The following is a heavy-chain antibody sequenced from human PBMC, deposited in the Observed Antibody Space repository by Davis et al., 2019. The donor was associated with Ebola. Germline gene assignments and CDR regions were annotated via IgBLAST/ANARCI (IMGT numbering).Heavy chain of an antibody. CDR3: ARVTTGGWDGMDV. J-gene: IGHJ6*04. CDR1: GFTFSDYY. Sequence: GESLKISCAASGFTFSDYYMSWIRQAPGKGLEWVSYISSSGSTIYYADSVKGRFTISRDNAKNSLYLQMNSLRAEDTAVYYCARVTTGGWDGMDVWGKGTTVTASS. V-gene: IGHV3-11*01. D-gene: IGHD2-8*02. CDR2: ISSSGSTI.